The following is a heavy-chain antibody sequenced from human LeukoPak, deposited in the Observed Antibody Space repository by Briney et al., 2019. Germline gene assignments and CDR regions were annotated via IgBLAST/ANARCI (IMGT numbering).Heavy chain of an antibody. Sequence: GGSPRLSCAASGFTSSSYGMHWVRQAPGKGLEWVAVIWYDGSNKYYAASVKGRFTISRDNSKNTLYLQMSSLRAEDTAVYYCVKNGIYSSGWYGGYFDYWGQGTLVTVSS. V-gene: IGHV3-30*02. CDR2: IWYDGSNK. J-gene: IGHJ4*02. CDR1: GFTSSSYG. CDR3: VKNGIYSSGWYGGYFDY. D-gene: IGHD6-19*01.